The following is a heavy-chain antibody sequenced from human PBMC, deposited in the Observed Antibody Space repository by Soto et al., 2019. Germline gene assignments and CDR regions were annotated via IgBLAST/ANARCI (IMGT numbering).Heavy chain of an antibody. CDR2: ISAYNGNT. J-gene: IGHJ6*02. CDR3: ASTMVRGVTLPYYYYGMDV. Sequence: ASVKVSCKASGYTFTSYGISWVRQAPGQGLEWMGWISAYNGNTNYAQKLQGRVTMTTDTSTSTAYMELRSLRSDDTAVYYCASTMVRGVTLPYYYYGMDVWGQGTTVTVSS. D-gene: IGHD3-10*01. CDR1: GYTFTSYG. V-gene: IGHV1-18*01.